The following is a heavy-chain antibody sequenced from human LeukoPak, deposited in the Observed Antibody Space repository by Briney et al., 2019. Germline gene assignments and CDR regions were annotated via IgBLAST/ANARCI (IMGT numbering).Heavy chain of an antibody. J-gene: IGHJ4*02. CDR3: AKDHGSSWSTFDY. CDR1: GFTFSSYG. CDR2: IQYDGNNK. Sequence: GGSLRLSCAASGFTFSSYGMHWVRQAPGKGLEWVTYIQYDGNNKYYADSVKGRFSISRDNSKNTLYLQVNSLRAEDTAVYYCAKDHGSSWSTFDYWGQGTLVTVSS. V-gene: IGHV3-30*02. D-gene: IGHD6-13*01.